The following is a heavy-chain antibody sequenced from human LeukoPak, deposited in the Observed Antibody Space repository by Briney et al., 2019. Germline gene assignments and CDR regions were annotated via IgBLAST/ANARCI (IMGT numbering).Heavy chain of an antibody. Sequence: GGSLRLSCAASGFTFNSYSMNWVRQAPGKGLEWVSYISSNSSTIYFADSEKGRFNISRGNGKNSLYLQMDNLRVEDTAVYYCTRAPKLGGYFSVDYWGQGTLVTVSP. CDR1: GFTFNSYS. D-gene: IGHD3-22*01. V-gene: IGHV3-48*04. CDR3: TRAPKLGGYFSVDY. CDR2: ISSNSSTI. J-gene: IGHJ4*02.